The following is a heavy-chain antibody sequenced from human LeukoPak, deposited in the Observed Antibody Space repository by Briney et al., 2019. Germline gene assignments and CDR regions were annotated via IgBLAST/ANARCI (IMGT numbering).Heavy chain of an antibody. CDR2: ISGGGTYT. D-gene: IGHD3-10*01. V-gene: IGHV3-23*01. CDR1: GFTFSDYA. Sequence: GGSLRLSCASSGFTFSDYAMTWVRQAPGRGLEWVSAISGGGTYTYYADSVKGRFTISRDNSKNTLYLQMNSLRAEDTAVYYCARDAYYGSGSYYDYWGQGTLVTVSS. CDR3: ARDAYYGSGSYYDY. J-gene: IGHJ4*02.